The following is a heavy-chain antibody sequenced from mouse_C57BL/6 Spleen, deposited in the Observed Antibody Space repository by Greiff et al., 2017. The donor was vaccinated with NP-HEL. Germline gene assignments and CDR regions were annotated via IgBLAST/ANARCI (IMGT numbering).Heavy chain of an antibody. V-gene: IGHV1-15*01. CDR2: IDPETGGT. D-gene: IGHD3-2*02. CDR3: TRRGSSGSFAY. J-gene: IGHJ3*01. Sequence: VKLMESGAELVRPGASVTLSCKASGYTFTDYEMHWVKQTPVHGLEWIGAIDPETGGTAYNQKFKGKAILTADKSSSTAYMELRSLTSEDSAVYYCTRRGSSGSFAYWGQGTLVTVSA. CDR1: GYTFTDYE.